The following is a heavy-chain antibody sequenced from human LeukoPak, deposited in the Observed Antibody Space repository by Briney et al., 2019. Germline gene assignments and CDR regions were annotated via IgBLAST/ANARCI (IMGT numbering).Heavy chain of an antibody. CDR3: ARGPPYDYVWVDY. J-gene: IGHJ4*02. V-gene: IGHV3-33*01. CDR2: IWYDGSNK. Sequence: GGSLRLSCAASGFTFSSYGMHWVRQAPGKGLEWVAVIWYDGSNKYYADSVKGRFTISRDNSKNTLYLQMNSLRAEDTAVYYCARGPPYDYVWVDYWGQGTLVTVSS. D-gene: IGHD3-16*01. CDR1: GFTFSSYG.